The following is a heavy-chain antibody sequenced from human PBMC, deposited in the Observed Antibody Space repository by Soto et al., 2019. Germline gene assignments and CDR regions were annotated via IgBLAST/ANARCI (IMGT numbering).Heavy chain of an antibody. V-gene: IGHV4-39*01. D-gene: IGHD2-15*01. CDR1: GYSVSSSDYY. Sequence: SETLSLTCSVSGYSVSSSDYYWAWIRQPPGKGLEWIGSMLYSGLTYYNPSLKSRVTLSVDTSKNQFSVRLNSVTASETAVYYCAPLSVSLSGPYGIHVWGQGTTVTVS. J-gene: IGHJ6*02. CDR3: APLSVSLSGPYGIHV. CDR2: MLYSGLT.